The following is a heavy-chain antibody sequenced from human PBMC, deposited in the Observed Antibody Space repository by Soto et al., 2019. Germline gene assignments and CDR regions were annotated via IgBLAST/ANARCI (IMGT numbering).Heavy chain of an antibody. Sequence: ASVKVSCKASGYTFTSYYMHWVRQAPGQGLEWMGIINPSGGSTSYAQKFQGRVTMTRDTSTSTVYMELSSLRSEDTAVYYCARDEERDIVIVTAAMGAFDIWGQGKMVTVSS. CDR2: INPSGGST. D-gene: IGHD2-2*01. CDR1: GYTFTSYY. CDR3: ARDEERDIVIVTAAMGAFDI. J-gene: IGHJ3*02. V-gene: IGHV1-46*01.